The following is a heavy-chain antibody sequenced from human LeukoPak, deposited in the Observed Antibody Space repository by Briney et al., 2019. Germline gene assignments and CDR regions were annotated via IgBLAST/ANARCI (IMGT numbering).Heavy chain of an antibody. CDR2: MNPNSGNT. V-gene: IGHV1-8*01. Sequence: GASVKVSCKASGYTFTSYDISWVRQATGQGLEWMGWMNPNSGNTGYAQKFQGRVTMTRNTSISTAYMELSSLRSEDTAVYYCATNLLGYCSSTSCELDYWGQGTLVTVSS. J-gene: IGHJ4*02. CDR1: GYTFTSYD. CDR3: ATNLLGYCSSTSCELDY. D-gene: IGHD2-2*01.